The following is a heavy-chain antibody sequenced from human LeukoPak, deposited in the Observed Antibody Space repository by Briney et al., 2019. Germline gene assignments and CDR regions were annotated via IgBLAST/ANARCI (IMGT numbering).Heavy chain of an antibody. CDR3: AKAANYYGSRSYYTN. V-gene: IGHV3-30*18. J-gene: IGHJ4*02. CDR2: ISYDGSNK. D-gene: IGHD3-10*01. Sequence: GRSLRLSCAASGFTFSSYGMHWVRPAPGKGLEWVAVISYDGSNKDYADSVKGRFTISRDTSKNTLYLQMNSLRAEDTAVYYCAKAANYYGSRSYYTNWGQGTLVNVSS. CDR1: GFTFSSYG.